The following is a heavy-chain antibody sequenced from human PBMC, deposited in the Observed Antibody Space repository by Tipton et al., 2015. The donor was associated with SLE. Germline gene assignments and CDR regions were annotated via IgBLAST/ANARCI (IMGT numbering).Heavy chain of an antibody. J-gene: IGHJ4*02. CDR3: AKDLSATTTDFYSDY. CDR1: GFKFDDYS. D-gene: IGHD5-24*01. CDR2: INWDGSST. Sequence: GSLRLSCAASGFKFDDYSMHWIRQVPGKGLEYVSLINWDGSSTYHSDSVTGRFTISRDNRENTLYLQLNRLTTEDTAVYYCAKDLSATTTDFYSDYWGQGTLVTVSS. V-gene: IGHV3-43*01.